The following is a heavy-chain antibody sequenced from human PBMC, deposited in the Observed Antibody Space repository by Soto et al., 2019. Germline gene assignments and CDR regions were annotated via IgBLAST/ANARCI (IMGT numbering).Heavy chain of an antibody. CDR2: VSHSGGT. Sequence: SGTLSLTCDIYGGSFSYDYWSWIRQPPGKGLEWIGEVSHSGGTTYNPSLRSRVTLSADTSKNQFSLRLTSVTAADTAVYYCARERVVLIXASVRVWDEYQYYGLDVWGQGTTVTVSS. J-gene: IGHJ6*01. CDR1: GGSFSYDY. CDR3: ARERVVLIXASVRVWDEYQYYGLDV. D-gene: IGHD3-16*01. V-gene: IGHV4-34*01.